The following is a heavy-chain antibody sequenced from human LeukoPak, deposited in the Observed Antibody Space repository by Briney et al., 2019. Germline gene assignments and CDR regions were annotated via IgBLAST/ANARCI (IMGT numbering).Heavy chain of an antibody. CDR1: GGSISSGGYS. D-gene: IGHD3-10*01. Sequence: PSETLSLTCAVSGGSISSGGYSWSWIRQPPGKGLEWIGYIYHSGSTYYNPSLKSRVTISVDRSKNQFSLKLSSVTAADTAVYYCARDGYGSGSWYYFDYWGQGTLVTVSS. J-gene: IGHJ4*02. V-gene: IGHV4-30-2*01. CDR3: ARDGYGSGSWYYFDY. CDR2: IYHSGST.